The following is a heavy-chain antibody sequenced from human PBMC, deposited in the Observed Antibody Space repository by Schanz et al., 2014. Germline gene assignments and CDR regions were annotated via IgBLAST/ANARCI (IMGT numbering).Heavy chain of an antibody. CDR2: ISYDGRSK. CDR3: ASADYTNVFDY. Sequence: QVQLVDSGGGVVQPGRSLRLSCAASGFKFSIYAMHWVRQAPGKGLEWVAVISYDGRSKDYADSVKGRFTISRDNSKNSVFLHMNSARGEDTAVYYCASADYTNVFDYWGQGTLVTVSS. J-gene: IGHJ4*02. V-gene: IGHV3-30*04. CDR1: GFKFSIYA. D-gene: IGHD4-4*01.